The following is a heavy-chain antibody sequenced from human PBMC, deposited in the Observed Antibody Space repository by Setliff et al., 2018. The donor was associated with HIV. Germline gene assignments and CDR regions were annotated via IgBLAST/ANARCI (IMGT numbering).Heavy chain of an antibody. CDR1: GGSVSGHY. V-gene: IGHV4-34*01. CDR2: ITPSGAT. Sequence: SETLSLTCAVYGGSVSGHYWGWFHQPPGKGLEWIGEITPSGATNYLPSLKSRVTMSLDTSKNQFSLKMTSVTAADTALYYCSNWNTTIDEDAWGQGTLVTVS. D-gene: IGHD5-18*01. J-gene: IGHJ5*02. CDR3: SNWNTTIDEDA.